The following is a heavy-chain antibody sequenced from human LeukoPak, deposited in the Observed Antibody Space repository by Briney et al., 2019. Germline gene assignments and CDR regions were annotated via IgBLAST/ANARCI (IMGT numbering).Heavy chain of an antibody. CDR1: GGSISSGGYY. CDR2: INHSGST. J-gene: IGHJ4*02. Sequence: PSETLSLTCTVSGGSISSGGYYWSWIRQPPGKGLEWIGEINHSGSTNYNPSLKSRVTISVDTSKNQFSLKLSSVTAADTAVYYCARGQAFITMIVVVTADLFDYWGQGTLVTVSS. V-gene: IGHV4-39*07. CDR3: ARGQAFITMIVVVTADLFDY. D-gene: IGHD3-22*01.